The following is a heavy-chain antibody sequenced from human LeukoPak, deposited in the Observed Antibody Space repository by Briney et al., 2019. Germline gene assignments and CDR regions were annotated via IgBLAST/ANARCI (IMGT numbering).Heavy chain of an antibody. V-gene: IGHV3-23*01. CDR1: GFTFSTYG. CDR3: AKRGPGSPQSGKYYFDY. J-gene: IGHJ4*02. CDR2: ISGRADLT. Sequence: GGSLRLSCAASGFTFSTYGITWVRQAPGKGLEWVSAISGRADLTFYADSVKGRFTISRDNSKNTLYLQMNSLRAEDTAVYYCAKRGPGSPQSGKYYFDYWGQGTLVTVSP. D-gene: IGHD3-10*01.